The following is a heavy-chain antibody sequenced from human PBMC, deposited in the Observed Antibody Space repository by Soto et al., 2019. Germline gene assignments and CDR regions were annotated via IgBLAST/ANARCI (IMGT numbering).Heavy chain of an antibody. CDR1: GFTFSSYS. CDR2: MSYDGSNK. CDR3: ARASPRLQLWLGPFDY. D-gene: IGHD5-18*01. V-gene: IGHV3-30-3*01. J-gene: IGHJ4*02. Sequence: GGSLRLSCAASGFTFSSYSLHWVRQAPGKGLEWVAVMSYDGSNKYYADSVKGRFTVSRDNSKNTLYLQMNSLRAEDTAVYYCARASPRLQLWLGPFDYWGQGSLVTVSS.